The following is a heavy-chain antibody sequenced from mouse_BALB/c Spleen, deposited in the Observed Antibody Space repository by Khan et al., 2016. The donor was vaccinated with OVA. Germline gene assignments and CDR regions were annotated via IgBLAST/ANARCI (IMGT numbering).Heavy chain of an antibody. J-gene: IGHJ4*01. D-gene: IGHD2-14*01. CDR3: ARAYYGYDGYYAMDY. CDR2: IWGGGGT. Sequence: VELVESGPGLVAPSQSLSITCTVSGFSLSRYNIHWVRQPPGKGLEWLGMIWGGGGTDYNSTLKSSLSISKDNSKSQVFLKMNSLQTDDSAMYYCARAYYGYDGYYAMDYWGQGTSVTVSS. V-gene: IGHV2-6-4*01. CDR1: GFSLSRYN.